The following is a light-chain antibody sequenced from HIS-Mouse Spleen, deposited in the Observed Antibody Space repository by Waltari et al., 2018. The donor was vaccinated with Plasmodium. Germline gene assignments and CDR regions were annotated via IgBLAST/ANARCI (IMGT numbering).Light chain of an antibody. V-gene: IGKV1D-13*01. CDR1: KGISSA. J-gene: IGKJ5*01. CDR2: DAS. CDR3: QQFNNYPSIS. Sequence: AIQLTQSPSSLSASVGDRVTITCQASKGISSALAWYQQKPGKAPKLLIYDASSLESGVPSRCSGSESGTDFTLIISSLQPEDFATYYCQQFNNYPSISFGQGTRLEIK.